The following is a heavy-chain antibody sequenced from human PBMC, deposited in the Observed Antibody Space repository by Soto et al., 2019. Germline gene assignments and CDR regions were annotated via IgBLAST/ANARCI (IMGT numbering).Heavy chain of an antibody. CDR1: GSTFSSYG. CDR3: GKDGSSWPYYYYGMDV. CDR2: IWYDGSNK. D-gene: IGHD6-13*01. J-gene: IGHJ6*02. Sequence: GGSLRLSCAASGSTFSSYGMHWVRQAPGKGLEWVAVIWYDGSNKYYADSVKGRFTISRDNSKNTLYLQMNSLRAEDTAVYYCGKDGSSWPYYYYGMDVWGQGTTVTVSS. V-gene: IGHV3-33*06.